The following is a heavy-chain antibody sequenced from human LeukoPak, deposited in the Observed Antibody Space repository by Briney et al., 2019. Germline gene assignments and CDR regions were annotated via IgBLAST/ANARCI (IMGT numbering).Heavy chain of an antibody. Sequence: NPSETLSLTCAVYGGSFSGYYWSWIRQPPGKGLEWIGEINHSGSTNYNPSLKSRVTISVDTSKNQFSLKLSSVTAADTAVYYCARPLRPAYSSGYYFVYRGQGTLVTVSS. J-gene: IGHJ4*02. CDR1: GGSFSGYY. V-gene: IGHV4-34*01. CDR3: ARPLRPAYSSGYYFVY. D-gene: IGHD3-22*01. CDR2: INHSGST.